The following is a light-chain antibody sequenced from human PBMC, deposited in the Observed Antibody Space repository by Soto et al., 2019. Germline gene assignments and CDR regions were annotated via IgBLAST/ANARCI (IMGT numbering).Light chain of an antibody. J-gene: IGKJ1*01. Sequence: DIQMTQSPSSLSASVGDTVTITCRASQSISSWLAWYQQKQGKAPKLLIYDASNLESGVPSRFSGSGSGTEFTLPISGLQPDDFATYYCQQYNTYWTFGQGTKVEIK. CDR2: DAS. CDR3: QQYNTYWT. V-gene: IGKV1-5*01. CDR1: QSISSW.